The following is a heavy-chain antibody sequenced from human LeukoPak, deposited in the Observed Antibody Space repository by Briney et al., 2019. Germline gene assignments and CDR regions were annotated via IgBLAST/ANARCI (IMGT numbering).Heavy chain of an antibody. V-gene: IGHV4-39*07. J-gene: IGHJ3*02. CDR1: GGSISSSSYY. D-gene: IGHD6-19*01. CDR2: IYYSGST. CDR3: ARAGYSSGWYNAFDI. Sequence: PSETLSLTCTVSGGSISSSSYYWGWIRQPPGKGLEWIGSIYYSGSTYYNPSLKSRVTISVDTSKNQFSLKLSSVTAADTAVYYCARAGYSSGWYNAFDIWGQGTMVTVSS.